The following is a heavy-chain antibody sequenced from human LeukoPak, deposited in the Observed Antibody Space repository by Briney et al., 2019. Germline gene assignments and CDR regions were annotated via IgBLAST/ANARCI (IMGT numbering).Heavy chain of an antibody. J-gene: IGHJ3*02. CDR2: ISGGGGTT. V-gene: IGHV3-23*01. Sequence: PGGSLRLSCAASGSTFSSYVMSWVRQAPGKGLERVSVISGGGGTTYYADSVKGRFTMSRDNSKNTVYLQMYSLRAEDTAVFYCARRIGGVYAFDIWGQGTMVTVSS. CDR1: GSTFSSYV. CDR3: ARRIGGVYAFDI. D-gene: IGHD3-16*01.